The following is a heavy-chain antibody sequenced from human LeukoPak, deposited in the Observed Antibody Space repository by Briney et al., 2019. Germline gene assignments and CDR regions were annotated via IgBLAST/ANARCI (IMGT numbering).Heavy chain of an antibody. V-gene: IGHV4-34*01. Sequence: SETLSLTCAVYGGSFSGYYWSWIRQPPGKGLEWIGEINHSGSTNYNPSLKSRVTISVDTSKNQFSLKLSSVTAADTAVYYCARSIKDIAVAGRGYYFYYWGQGTLVTVSS. CDR3: ARSIKDIAVAGRGYYFYY. CDR2: INHSGST. CDR1: GGSFSGYY. J-gene: IGHJ4*02. D-gene: IGHD6-19*01.